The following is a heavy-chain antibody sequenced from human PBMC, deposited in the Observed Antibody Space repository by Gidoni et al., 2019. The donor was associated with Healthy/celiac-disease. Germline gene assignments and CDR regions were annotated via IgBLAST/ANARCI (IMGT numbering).Heavy chain of an antibody. D-gene: IGHD6-19*01. Sequence: QVQLVESGGGVVQPGRSLRLSCAASGLTFSSYGMHWVRQAPGKGLEWVAVISYDGSNKYYADSVKGRFTISRDNSKNTLYLQMNSLRAEDTAVYYCAKERARAIAVAGTVWFDPWGQGTLVTVSS. J-gene: IGHJ5*02. V-gene: IGHV3-30*18. CDR2: ISYDGSNK. CDR1: GLTFSSYG. CDR3: AKERARAIAVAGTVWFDP.